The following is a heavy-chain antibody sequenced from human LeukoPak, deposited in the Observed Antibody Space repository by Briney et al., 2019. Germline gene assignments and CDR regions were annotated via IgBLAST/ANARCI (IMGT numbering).Heavy chain of an antibody. Sequence: GGSLRLSCAASGFTFSSYAMSWVRQAPGKGLEWVSAISGSGGSTYYADSVKGRFTISRDNSKNTLHLQMNSLRAEDTAVYYCAKGLDIVVPYYAMDVWGQGTTVTVSS. D-gene: IGHD2-2*01. CDR1: GFTFSSYA. CDR2: ISGSGGST. V-gene: IGHV3-23*01. CDR3: AKGLDIVVPYYAMDV. J-gene: IGHJ6*02.